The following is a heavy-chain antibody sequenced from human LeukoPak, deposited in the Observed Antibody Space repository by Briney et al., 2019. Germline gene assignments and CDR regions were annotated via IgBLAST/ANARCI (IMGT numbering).Heavy chain of an antibody. Sequence: SETLSLTCSVSGGSVSGTNYYWAWIRQPPEKGLEWIGTIYYSGSTYYNVSLKSRVTISVDTSKNQFSLKLSSVTAADTAVYYCARTARGGILTGYRRPFDYWGQGTLVTVSS. D-gene: IGHD3-9*01. J-gene: IGHJ4*02. CDR1: GGSVSGTNYY. CDR3: ARTARGGILTGYRRPFDY. CDR2: IYYSGST. V-gene: IGHV4-39*07.